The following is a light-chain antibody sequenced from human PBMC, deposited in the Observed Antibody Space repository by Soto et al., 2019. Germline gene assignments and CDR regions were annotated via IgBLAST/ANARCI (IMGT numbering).Light chain of an antibody. V-gene: IGLV1-44*01. Sequence: QSVLTQPTSASGTPGQRVTISCSGSSSNIGSNTVNRYQQLPGTAPKLLIYRNNQRPSWVPDRFSGSKSGTSASLAISGLQSEDEADYYCAAWDDSLNGVVFGGGTKLTVL. CDR2: RNN. CDR1: SSNIGSNT. CDR3: AAWDDSLNGVV. J-gene: IGLJ2*01.